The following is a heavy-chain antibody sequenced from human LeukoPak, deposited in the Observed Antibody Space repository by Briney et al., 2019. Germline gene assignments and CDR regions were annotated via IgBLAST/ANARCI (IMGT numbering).Heavy chain of an antibody. CDR1: GYTFTSYY. CDR2: INPSGGST. D-gene: IGHD2-21*02. CDR3: AREDIGRLLYY. Sequence: ASVKVSCKASGYTFTSYYMHWVRQAPGQGLEWMGIINPSGGSTSYAQKFQGRVTMTRDTSTSTIYMELSSLRSEDTAVYYCAREDIGRLLYYWGQGTLVTVSS. J-gene: IGHJ4*02. V-gene: IGHV1-46*01.